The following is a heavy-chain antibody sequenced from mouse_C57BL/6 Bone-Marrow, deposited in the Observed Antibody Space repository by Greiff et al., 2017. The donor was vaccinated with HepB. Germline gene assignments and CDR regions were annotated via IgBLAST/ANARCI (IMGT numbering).Heavy chain of an antibody. CDR3: ARHGGKNYGSFAY. J-gene: IGHJ3*01. V-gene: IGHV5-12*01. CDR1: GFTFSDYY. D-gene: IGHD1-1*01. CDR2: ISNGGGST. Sequence: EVKLMESGGGLVQPGGSLKLSCAASGFTFSDYYMYWVRQTPEKRLEWVAYISNGGGSTYYPDTVKGRFTISRDNAKNTLYLQMSRLKSEDTAMYYCARHGGKNYGSFAYWGQGTLVTVSA.